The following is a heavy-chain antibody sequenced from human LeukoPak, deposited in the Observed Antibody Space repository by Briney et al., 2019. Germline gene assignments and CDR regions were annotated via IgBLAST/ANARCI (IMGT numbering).Heavy chain of an antibody. CDR3: ASTDYGDLHFDY. J-gene: IGHJ4*02. V-gene: IGHV4-59*12. Sequence: SETLSLTCTVSGGSISSYYWSWIRQPPGKGLEWIGYIYYSGSTNYNPSLKSRVTMSIDTSKNQFSLKLSSVTAADTAVYYCASTDYGDLHFDYWGQGTLVTVSS. CDR1: GGSISSYY. CDR2: IYYSGST. D-gene: IGHD4-17*01.